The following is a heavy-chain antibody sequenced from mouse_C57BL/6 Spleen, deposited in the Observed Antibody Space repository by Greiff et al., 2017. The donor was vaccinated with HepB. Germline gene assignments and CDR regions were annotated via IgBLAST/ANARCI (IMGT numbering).Heavy chain of an antibody. V-gene: IGHV1-26*01. J-gene: IGHJ1*03. CDR1: GYTFTDYY. CDR3: ARTIVTSKYWYFDV. Sequence: VQLQQSGPELVKPGASVKISCKASGYTFTDYYMNWVKQSHGKSLEWIGDINPNNGGTSYNQKFKGKATLTVDKSSSTAYMELRSLTSEDSAVYYCARTIVTSKYWYFDVWGTGTTVTVSS. CDR2: INPNNGGT. D-gene: IGHD2-5*01.